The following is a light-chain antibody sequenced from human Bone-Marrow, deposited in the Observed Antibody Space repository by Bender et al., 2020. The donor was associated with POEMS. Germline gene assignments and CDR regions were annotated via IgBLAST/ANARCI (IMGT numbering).Light chain of an antibody. CDR1: ALPNQY. V-gene: IGLV3-21*02. CDR2: DDN. CDR3: QLWHSSTDHRGV. Sequence: SYELTQPPSVSVSPGQTARITCSGDALPNQYAYWYHQKPGQAPVLVVYDDNHRPSGIPERFSGSNSGNTATLTISRVEVGDEADYYCQLWHSSTDHRGVFGGGTRLTVL. J-gene: IGLJ2*01.